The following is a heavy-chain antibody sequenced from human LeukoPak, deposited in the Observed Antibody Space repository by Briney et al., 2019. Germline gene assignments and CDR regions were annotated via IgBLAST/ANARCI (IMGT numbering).Heavy chain of an antibody. CDR2: IIPIFGIA. D-gene: IGHD2-2*01. Sequence: GSSVKVSCKASGGTFSSYAISWVRQAPGRGLKWMGRIIPIFGIANYAQKFQGRVTITADKSTSTAYMELSSLRSEGTAVYYCASERDQLLLRYYYYYYGMDVWGQGTTVTVSS. V-gene: IGHV1-69*04. CDR3: ASERDQLLLRYYYYYYGMDV. J-gene: IGHJ6*02. CDR1: GGTFSSYA.